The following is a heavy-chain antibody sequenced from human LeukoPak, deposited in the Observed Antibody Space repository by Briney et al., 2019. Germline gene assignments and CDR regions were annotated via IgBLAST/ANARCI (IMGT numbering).Heavy chain of an antibody. D-gene: IGHD6-19*01. Sequence: SQTLSLTCTVSGGSISSGSYYWTWIRQHPGKGLEWIGYIYYSGSAYYNPSLKSRVTISVDTSKNQFSLKLSSVTAADTAVYYCARSSVGYSSGWYSRYNWFDPWGQGTLVTVSS. CDR1: GGSISSGSYY. CDR3: ARSSVGYSSGWYSRYNWFDP. CDR2: IYYSGSA. V-gene: IGHV4-31*03. J-gene: IGHJ5*02.